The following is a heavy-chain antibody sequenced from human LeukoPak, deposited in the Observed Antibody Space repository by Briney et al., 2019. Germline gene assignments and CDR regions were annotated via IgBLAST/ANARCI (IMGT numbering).Heavy chain of an antibody. J-gene: IGHJ4*02. V-gene: IGHV3-74*01. CDR3: TTGPSYGYEW. CDR1: GMTFSHRW. Sequence: GGSLRLSSAASGMTFSHRWMHWVRQAPGKGLVWVSLIKNDGRTTIYADSVKGRFTVSRDNGKSTLYLQMNSLRAEDTGIYYCTTGPSYGYEWWGQGTVVTVSS. CDR2: IKNDGRTT. D-gene: IGHD3-16*01.